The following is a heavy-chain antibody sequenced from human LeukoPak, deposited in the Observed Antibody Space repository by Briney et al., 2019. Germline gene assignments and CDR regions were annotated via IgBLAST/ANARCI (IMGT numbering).Heavy chain of an antibody. Sequence: PSETLSLTCAVSGYSISSGYYWGWIRQPPGKGLEWIGSIYHSGSTYYNPSLKSRVTISVDTSKNQFSLKLSSVTAADTAVYYCARAIAVAGFDYWGQGNLVTVSS. CDR3: ARAIAVAGFDY. CDR1: GYSISSGYY. CDR2: IYHSGST. V-gene: IGHV4-38-2*01. D-gene: IGHD6-19*01. J-gene: IGHJ4*02.